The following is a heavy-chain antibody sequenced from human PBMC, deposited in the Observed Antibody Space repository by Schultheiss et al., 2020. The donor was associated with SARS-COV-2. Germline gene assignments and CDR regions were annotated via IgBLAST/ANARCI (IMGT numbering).Heavy chain of an antibody. CDR1: GFTFGDYV. CDR3: TTGDYYYYGMDV. Sequence: GGSLRLSCTGTGFTFGDYVMSWFRQAPGKGLEWVGFIRSKAYGGTTEYAASVKGRFTISRDDSKSIAYLQMNSLKTDDTAVYYCTTGDYYYYGMDVWGQGTTVTVSS. J-gene: IGHJ6*02. V-gene: IGHV3-49*03. CDR2: IRSKAYGGTT.